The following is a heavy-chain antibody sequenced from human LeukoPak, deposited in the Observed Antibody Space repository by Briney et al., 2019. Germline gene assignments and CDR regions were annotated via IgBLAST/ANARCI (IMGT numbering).Heavy chain of an antibody. CDR2: ISYDGSNE. D-gene: IGHD3-16*01. V-gene: IGHV3-30*18. CDR1: GFTFSSYG. Sequence: GGSLRLSCTASGFTFSSYGMHWVRQAPGKGLEWVAVISYDGSNEYHADSVKGRFTISRDNSKNTLYLQMNSLRADDTAVYYCAKDPGEFGQQPEGYFDYWGQGTLVTVSS. CDR3: AKDPGEFGQQPEGYFDY. J-gene: IGHJ4*02.